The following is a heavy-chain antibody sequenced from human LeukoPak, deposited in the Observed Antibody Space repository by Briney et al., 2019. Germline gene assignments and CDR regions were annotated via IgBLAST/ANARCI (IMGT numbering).Heavy chain of an antibody. J-gene: IGHJ4*02. CDR3: TRDRQEVEPANYFDY. CDR2: IRSKAYGGTT. D-gene: IGHD1-26*01. CDR1: GFTFGDYA. Sequence: PGRSLRLSCTASGFTFGDYAMSWVRQAPGKGLEWVGFIRSKAYGGTTEYAASVKGRFTISRDDSKSIAYLQMNSLKTEDTAVYYCTRDRQEVEPANYFDYWGQGTLVTVSS. V-gene: IGHV3-49*04.